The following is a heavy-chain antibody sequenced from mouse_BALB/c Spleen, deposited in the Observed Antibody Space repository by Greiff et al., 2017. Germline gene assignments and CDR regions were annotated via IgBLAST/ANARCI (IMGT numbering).Heavy chain of an antibody. CDR3: ASYWDLDY. CDR2: INPGSGGT. V-gene: IGHV1-54*01. Sequence: VQLQESGAELVRPGTSVKVSCKASGYAFTNYLIEWVKQRPGQGLEWIGVINPGSGGTNYNEKFKGKATLTADKSSSTAYMQLSSLTSDDSAVYFCASYWDLDYWGQGTTLTVSS. J-gene: IGHJ2*01. CDR1: GYAFTNYL. D-gene: IGHD4-1*01.